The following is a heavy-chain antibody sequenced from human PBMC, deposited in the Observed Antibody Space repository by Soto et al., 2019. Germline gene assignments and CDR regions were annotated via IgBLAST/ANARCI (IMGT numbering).Heavy chain of an antibody. CDR3: GSVRPSGYVLS. V-gene: IGHV4-59*01. Sequence: PSETLSLTCTVSGGSLSSYYWTWIRQSPGKGLEWIGYVYFSGNTNYNPSLKSRVTISIDTSKNQFSLRLASVTAADTAFYYCGSVRPSGYVLSWGQGTLATVSS. J-gene: IGHJ5*02. CDR2: VYFSGNT. D-gene: IGHD6-25*01. CDR1: GGSLSSYY.